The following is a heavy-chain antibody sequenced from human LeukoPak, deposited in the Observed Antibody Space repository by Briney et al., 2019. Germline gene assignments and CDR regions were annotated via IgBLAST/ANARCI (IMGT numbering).Heavy chain of an antibody. Sequence: GRSLRLSCTASGFTFSSYGMHWVRQAPGKGLEWVAVISYDGSNKYYADSVKGRFTISRDNSKNTLYLQMNSLRAEDTAVYYCARDGEYYYGSGSYFDYWGQGTLVTVSS. D-gene: IGHD3-10*01. CDR1: GFTFSSYG. J-gene: IGHJ4*02. CDR3: ARDGEYYYGSGSYFDY. CDR2: ISYDGSNK. V-gene: IGHV3-30*03.